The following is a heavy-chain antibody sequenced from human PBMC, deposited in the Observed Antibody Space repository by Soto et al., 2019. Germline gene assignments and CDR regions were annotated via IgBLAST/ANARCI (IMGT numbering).Heavy chain of an antibody. CDR1: GFTFSNFG. J-gene: IGHJ6*02. V-gene: IGHV3-30*03. D-gene: IGHD3-22*01. CDR2: ISYVGNDK. Sequence: GGSLRLSCAASGFTFSNFGMHWVRQAPGKGLAWVAGISYVGNDKYYADSVRGRFTISRDNSKNTLFLQMNSLTTEDTAVYYCARFYYDSSGYLPSPYYYYYGMDVWGQGTTVTVSS. CDR3: ARFYYDSSGYLPSPYYYYYGMDV.